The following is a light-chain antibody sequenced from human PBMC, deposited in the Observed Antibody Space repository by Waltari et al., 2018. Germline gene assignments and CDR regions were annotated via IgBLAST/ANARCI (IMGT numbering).Light chain of an antibody. CDR3: QQYNSYPRP. Sequence: DIQMTQSPSTLSASVGDRVTITCRASQSISSWLAWYQQKPGKAPKLLIYKSSSLESRVPSRFSGSGSGTEFTLTISCLHPDDFATYYCQQYNSYPRPFGQGTKVEIK. CDR1: QSISSW. J-gene: IGKJ1*01. V-gene: IGKV1-5*03. CDR2: KSS.